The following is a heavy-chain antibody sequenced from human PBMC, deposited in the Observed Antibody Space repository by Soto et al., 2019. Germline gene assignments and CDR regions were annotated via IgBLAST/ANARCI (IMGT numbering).Heavy chain of an antibody. CDR1: GGSISSYY. V-gene: IGHV4-59*01. CDR2: IYYSGST. D-gene: IGHD6-19*01. Sequence: QVQLQESGPGLVKPSETLSLTCTVSGGSISSYYWSWIRQPPGKGLEWIGYIYYSGSTNYNPSLKSRVTISVDTSKNQFSLKLSSVTAADTAVYCCARDVAVAGYFDYWGQGTLVTVSS. J-gene: IGHJ4*02. CDR3: ARDVAVAGYFDY.